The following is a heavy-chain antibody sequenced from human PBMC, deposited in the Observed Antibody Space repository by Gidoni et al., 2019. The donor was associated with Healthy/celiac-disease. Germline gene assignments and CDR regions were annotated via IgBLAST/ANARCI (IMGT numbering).Heavy chain of an antibody. CDR1: GFPFSSYS. CDR3: ARVAGLLWFGRYRGWFDP. D-gene: IGHD3-10*01. V-gene: IGHV3-21*01. Sequence: EVQLVESGGGLVKPGGSLRLSCAASGFPFSSYSMNWFRQAPGEGLEWVSSISSSSSYIYYADSVKGRFTISRDNAKNSLYLQMNSLRAEDTAVYYCARVAGLLWFGRYRGWFDPWGQGTLVTVSS. J-gene: IGHJ5*02. CDR2: ISSSSSYI.